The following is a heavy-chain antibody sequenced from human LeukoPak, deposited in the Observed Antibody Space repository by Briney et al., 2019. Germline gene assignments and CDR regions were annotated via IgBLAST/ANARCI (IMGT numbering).Heavy chain of an antibody. V-gene: IGHV3-7*05. D-gene: IGHD5/OR15-5a*01. CDR1: GFTFSTYW. CDR2: IKQDGSDK. CDR3: ATLYPDY. Sequence: GGSLRLSCAASGFTFSTYWMTWVPQAPGKGLEWVASIKQDGSDKYYVDSVKGRFTISRDNAKNSLYLQMNSLRAEDTAVYYCATLYPDYWGQGTLVTVSS. J-gene: IGHJ4*02.